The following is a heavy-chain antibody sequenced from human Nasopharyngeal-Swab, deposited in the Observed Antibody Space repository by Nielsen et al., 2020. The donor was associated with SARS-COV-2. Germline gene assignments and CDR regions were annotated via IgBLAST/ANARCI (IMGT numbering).Heavy chain of an antibody. Sequence: SLKIPCAASGFTFDDYAMHWVRQAPGKGLEWVSGIRWNSGTTGYADSVKGRFTISRDNAKSSLYLQMNSLRAEDTALYYCAKDFNVDTAMVTYYYGMDVWGQGTTVTVSS. CDR3: AKDFNVDTAMVTYYYGMDV. CDR2: IRWNSGTT. CDR1: GFTFDDYA. J-gene: IGHJ6*02. D-gene: IGHD5-18*01. V-gene: IGHV3-9*01.